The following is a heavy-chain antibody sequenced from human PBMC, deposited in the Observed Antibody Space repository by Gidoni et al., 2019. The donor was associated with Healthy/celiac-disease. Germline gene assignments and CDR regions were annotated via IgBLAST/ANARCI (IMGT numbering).Heavy chain of an antibody. Sequence: EVQLVASGGGLVQPGGSLRLSCSASGFTSSRYWMRWVRQAPGKGLGWVANIKQDGSEKYYVDSVKGRFTISRDNAKNSLYLQMNSLRAEDTAVYYCARDSILAWHAFDIWGQGTMVTVSS. CDR1: GFTSSRYW. D-gene: IGHD2-15*01. J-gene: IGHJ3*02. CDR3: ARDSILAWHAFDI. CDR2: IKQDGSEK. V-gene: IGHV3-7*01.